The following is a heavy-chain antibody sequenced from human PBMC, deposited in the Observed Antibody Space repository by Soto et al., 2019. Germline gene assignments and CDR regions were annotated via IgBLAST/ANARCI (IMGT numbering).Heavy chain of an antibody. CDR3: ASSAPVTIFDRNWFDP. CDR1: GGSISSYY. D-gene: IGHD3-9*01. CDR2: IYYSGST. Sequence: SETLSLTCTVSGGSISSYYWSWIRQPPGKGLEWIGYIYYSGSTNYNPSLKSRVTISVDTSKNQFSLKLSSVTAADTAVYYCASSAPVTIFDRNWFDPWGQGTLVTVSS. V-gene: IGHV4-59*01. J-gene: IGHJ5*02.